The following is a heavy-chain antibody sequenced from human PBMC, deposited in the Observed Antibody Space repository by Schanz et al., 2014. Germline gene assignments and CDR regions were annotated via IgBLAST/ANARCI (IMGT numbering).Heavy chain of an antibody. J-gene: IGHJ6*03. CDR3: AGTYCSSTSCYTGYYYMDV. CDR1: GYTFSSYG. CDR2: INGYNGHT. Sequence: QVQLVQSGAEVKKPGASVKVSCKASGYTFSSYGITWVRQAPGQGLEWMGWINGYNGHTLYAQKFQGRVTITTDTSTSTSYMELTSLRFDDTAVYYCAGTYCSSTSCYTGYYYMDVWGKGTTVTVSS. D-gene: IGHD2-2*02. V-gene: IGHV1-18*01.